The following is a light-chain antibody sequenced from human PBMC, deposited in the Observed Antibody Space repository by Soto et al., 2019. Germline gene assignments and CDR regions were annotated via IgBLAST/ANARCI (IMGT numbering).Light chain of an antibody. J-gene: IGKJ2*01. CDR1: QSVSVRF. CDR3: QQYGSSPYT. CDR2: GAS. V-gene: IGKV3-20*01. Sequence: EIVLTQSPGTLSLSPGERATLSCRASQSVSVRFLAWYQQKPGQAPRLLIYGASSRATGIPDRFSGTGSGTDFTLTISRLEPEDFAVYYCQQYGSSPYTFGLGTKLEIK.